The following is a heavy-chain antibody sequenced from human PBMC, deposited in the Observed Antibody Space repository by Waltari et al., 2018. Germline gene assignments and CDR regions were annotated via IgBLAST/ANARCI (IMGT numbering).Heavy chain of an antibody. CDR1: GFTFSSYS. Sequence: EVQLVESGGGLVQPGGSLRLSCAASGFTFSSYSMNWVRQAPGKGLEWVSYISSSSSTIYYADSVKGRFTISRDNAKNSLYLQMNSLRAEDTAVYYCATDPGYCSGGSCSPFDYWGQGTLVTVSS. CDR3: ATDPGYCSGGSCSPFDY. D-gene: IGHD2-15*01. J-gene: IGHJ4*02. V-gene: IGHV3-48*01. CDR2: ISSSSSTI.